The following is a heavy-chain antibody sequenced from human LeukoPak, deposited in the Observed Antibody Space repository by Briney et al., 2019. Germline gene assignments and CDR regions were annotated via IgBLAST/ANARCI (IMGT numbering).Heavy chain of an antibody. CDR1: GFTVSSNY. CDR3: AKDRNFWSGYYSSPLDY. V-gene: IGHV3-53*05. J-gene: IGHJ4*02. D-gene: IGHD3-3*01. Sequence: QPGGSQRLSCAASGFTVSSNYMSWVRQAPGKGLEWVSVIYGGGSTYYADSVKGRFTISRDNSKNSLYLQMNSLRTEDTALYYCAKDRNFWSGYYSSPLDYWGQGTLVTVSS. CDR2: IYGGGST.